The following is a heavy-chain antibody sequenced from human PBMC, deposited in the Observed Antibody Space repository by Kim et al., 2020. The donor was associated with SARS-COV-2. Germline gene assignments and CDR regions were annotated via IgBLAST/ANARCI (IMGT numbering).Heavy chain of an antibody. J-gene: IGHJ4*02. Sequence: GESLKISCKGSGYSFTSYWIGWVRQMPGKGLEWMGIIYPGDSDTRYSPSFQGQVTISADKSISTAYLQWSSLKASDTAMYYFARPIDSSGYYSYFDYWGQGTLVTVSS. CDR1: GYSFTSYW. V-gene: IGHV5-51*01. CDR2: IYPGDSDT. CDR3: ARPIDSSGYYSYFDY. D-gene: IGHD3-22*01.